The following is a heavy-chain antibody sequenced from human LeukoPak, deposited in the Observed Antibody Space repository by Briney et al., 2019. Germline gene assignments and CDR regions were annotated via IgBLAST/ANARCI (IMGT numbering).Heavy chain of an antibody. D-gene: IGHD5-18*01. CDR3: ARGNVDTAMATDY. V-gene: IGHV1-69*06. Sequence: SVTVSFKASGGTFINYAISWVRQAPGQGREWMGGIIPIFGTANYAQKFQGRVTITADKSTSTAYMELSSLRSEDTAVYYCARGNVDTAMATDYWGQGTLVTVSS. J-gene: IGHJ4*02. CDR2: IIPIFGTA. CDR1: GGTFINYA.